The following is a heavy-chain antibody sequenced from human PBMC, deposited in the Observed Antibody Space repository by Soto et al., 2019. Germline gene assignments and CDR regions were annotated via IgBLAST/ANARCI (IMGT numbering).Heavy chain of an antibody. V-gene: IGHV4-34*01. D-gene: IGHD6-19*01. Sequence: QVQLQQWGAGLLKPSETLSLTCAVYGGSFSGYYWSWIRQPPGKGLEWIGEINHSGSTNYNPSLKSRGTITVDTSKNQCSLKLSSVTAADTAVYYCARAFSSGWYFTPFDYWGQGTLVTVSS. CDR1: GGSFSGYY. CDR2: INHSGST. J-gene: IGHJ4*02. CDR3: ARAFSSGWYFTPFDY.